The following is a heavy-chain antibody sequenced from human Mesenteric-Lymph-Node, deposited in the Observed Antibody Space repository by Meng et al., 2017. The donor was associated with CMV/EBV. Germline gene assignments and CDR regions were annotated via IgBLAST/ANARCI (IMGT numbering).Heavy chain of an antibody. CDR2: ISYDGSNK. CDR3: ARDGLDYDFWSGYYGVFDY. D-gene: IGHD3-3*01. Sequence: GGSLRLSCAASGFTFSSYWMHWVRQAPGKGLEWVAVISYDGSNKYYADSVKGRFTISRDNSKNTLYLQMNSLRAEDTAVYYCARDGLDYDFWSGYYGVFDYWGQGTLVTVSS. J-gene: IGHJ4*02. CDR1: GFTFSSYW. V-gene: IGHV3-30*03.